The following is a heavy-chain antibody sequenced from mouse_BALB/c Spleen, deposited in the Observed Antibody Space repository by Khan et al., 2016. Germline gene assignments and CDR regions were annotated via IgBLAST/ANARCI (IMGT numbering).Heavy chain of an antibody. Sequence: QVQLQQSGTELVRPGASVKLSCKASGYTFTSYWINWVKQRPGQGLEWIGNIFPSDSYTNYNQKFKDKATLTVDKSSNTAYMQLSSPTSEDSAVCYCTRDYHGSSSMDYWGQGTSVTVSS. CDR1: GYTFTSYW. D-gene: IGHD1-1*01. J-gene: IGHJ4*01. V-gene: IGHV1-69*02. CDR3: TRDYHGSSSMDY. CDR2: IFPSDSYT.